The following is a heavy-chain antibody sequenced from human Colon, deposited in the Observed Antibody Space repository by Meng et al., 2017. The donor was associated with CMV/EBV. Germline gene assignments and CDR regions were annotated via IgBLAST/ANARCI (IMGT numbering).Heavy chain of an antibody. CDR2: IYYSGST. V-gene: IGHV4-59*02. Sequence: SETLSLTCNVSGGSVYSYYWGWIRQPPGKGLEWVGYIYYSGSTRYNPSLESRVTISIDRSKNHSSLEVRSVTAADTAVYYCARVNGDYYYGMDVWGQGTPVTVSS. J-gene: IGHJ6*02. D-gene: IGHD1-1*01. CDR1: GGSVYSYY. CDR3: ARVNGDYYYGMDV.